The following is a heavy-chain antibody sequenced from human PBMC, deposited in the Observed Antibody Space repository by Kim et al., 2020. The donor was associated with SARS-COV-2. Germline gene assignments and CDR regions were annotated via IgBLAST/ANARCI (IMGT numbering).Heavy chain of an antibody. J-gene: IGHJ4*02. CDR2: IYYSGST. V-gene: IGHV4-39*01. CDR1: GGSISSSSYY. D-gene: IGHD3-22*01. Sequence: SETLSLTCTVSGGSISSSSYYWGWIRQPPGKGLERIGSIYYSGSTYYNPSLKSRVTISVDTSKNQFSLKLSSVTAADTAVYYCASPNYYDSSGYFSGVDYWGQGTLVTVSS. CDR3: ASPNYYDSSGYFSGVDY.